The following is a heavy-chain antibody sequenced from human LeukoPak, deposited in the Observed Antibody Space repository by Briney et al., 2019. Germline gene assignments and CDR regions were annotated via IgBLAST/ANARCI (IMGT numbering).Heavy chain of an antibody. CDR1: GFTFSSYW. CDR2: IRQDGSEK. V-gene: IGHV3-7*01. D-gene: IGHD5-12*01. J-gene: IGHJ3*02. Sequence: GGSLRLSCAASGFTFSSYWMSWVRQAPGKGLEWVANIRQDGSEKYYVDSVKGRFTISRDNAKNSLYLQMNSLRAEDTAVYYCATYSGYDFDAFDIWGQGTMVTVSS. CDR3: ATYSGYDFDAFDI.